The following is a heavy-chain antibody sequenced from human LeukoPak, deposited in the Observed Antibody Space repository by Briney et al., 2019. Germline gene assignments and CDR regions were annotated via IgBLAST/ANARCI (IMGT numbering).Heavy chain of an antibody. V-gene: IGHV3-48*01. CDR2: ISSSSSTI. D-gene: IGHD2-15*01. CDR3: ARESCSGGSCYLLDS. CDR1: GFTFSSYS. J-gene: IGHJ4*02. Sequence: GGSLRLSCAASGFTFSSYSMNWVRQAPGKGLEWVSYISSSSSTIYYADSVKGRFTISRDNAKNSLYLQMNSLTAGDTAVYYCARESCSGGSCYLLDSWGQGTLVTVSS.